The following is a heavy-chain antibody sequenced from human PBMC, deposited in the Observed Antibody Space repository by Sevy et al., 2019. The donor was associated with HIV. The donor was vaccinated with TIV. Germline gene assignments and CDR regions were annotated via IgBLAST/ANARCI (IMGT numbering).Heavy chain of an antibody. V-gene: IGHV3-15*01. J-gene: IGHJ4*02. Sequence: GGSLRLSCAASGITFRNAWMTWVRQAPGKGLEWVGRIKSNGDGATTDIPAPVKGRFTISRDDSKHTLYLYMNSLQTEDTAVYYCATKGDFWSGYQYFHYWGQGTLVTVSS. CDR2: IKSNGDGATT. CDR3: ATKGDFWSGYQYFHY. CDR1: GITFRNAW. D-gene: IGHD3-3*01.